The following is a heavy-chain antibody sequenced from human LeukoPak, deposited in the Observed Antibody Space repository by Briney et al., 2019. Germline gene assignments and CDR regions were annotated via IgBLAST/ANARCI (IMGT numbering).Heavy chain of an antibody. CDR1: GGSLSSYY. J-gene: IGHJ4*02. CDR2: IYYTGST. V-gene: IGHV4-59*08. D-gene: IGHD6-19*01. CDR3: ARHRDYGSGWYGFDY. Sequence: PSETLSLTCTVSGGSLSSYYWIWIRQPPGKGLEWIAYIYYTGSTNYNPSLKSRVTISVDTSKNQFSLRLSSVTAADTAVYYCARHRDYGSGWYGFDYWGQGTLVTVSS.